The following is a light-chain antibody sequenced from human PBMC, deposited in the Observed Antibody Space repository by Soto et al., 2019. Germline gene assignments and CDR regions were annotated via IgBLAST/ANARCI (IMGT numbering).Light chain of an antibody. Sequence: EIVLTQSPATLSLSPGERVTLSCGASQSLTNNFLAWYQQRPGLAPRLLIFDASTRASGVPDRFSGSGSGTDFTLTISRLEPEDFAVYYCQQFGNSPTFGGGTKMEFK. V-gene: IGKV3D-20*01. J-gene: IGKJ4*01. CDR1: QSLTNNF. CDR3: QQFGNSPT. CDR2: DAS.